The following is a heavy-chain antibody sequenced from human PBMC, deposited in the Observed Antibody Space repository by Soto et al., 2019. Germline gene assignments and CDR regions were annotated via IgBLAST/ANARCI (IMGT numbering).Heavy chain of an antibody. J-gene: IGHJ4*02. Sequence: PSETLSLTCTVSGGSISSGGYYWSWIRQHPGKGLEWIGYIYYSGSTYYNPSLKSRVTISVDTSKNQFSLKLSSVTAADTAVYYCAREEDSALFDYWGQGTLVTVSP. CDR1: GGSISSGGYY. CDR3: AREEDSALFDY. V-gene: IGHV4-31*03. CDR2: IYYSGST.